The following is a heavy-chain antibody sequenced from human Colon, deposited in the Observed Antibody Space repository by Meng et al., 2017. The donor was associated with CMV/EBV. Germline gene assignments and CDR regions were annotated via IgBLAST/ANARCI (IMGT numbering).Heavy chain of an antibody. D-gene: IGHD5-24*01. V-gene: IGHV1-2*02. Sequence: VSCKASGSPLIGYKLHWVRQAPGQGLEWMGWINPNMGGPTYAQKFKGRVTVTRDTSISTVYMEVNSLTSDDTAVYYCARAGDDYFDLWGQGTLVTVSS. CDR3: ARAGDDYFDL. CDR2: INPNMGGP. J-gene: IGHJ4*02. CDR1: GSPLIGYK.